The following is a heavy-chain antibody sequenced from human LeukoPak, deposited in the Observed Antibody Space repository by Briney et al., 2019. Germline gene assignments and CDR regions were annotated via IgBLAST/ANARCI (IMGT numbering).Heavy chain of an antibody. D-gene: IGHD2-21*02. Sequence: SVKVSCKASGGTFSSYAISWVRQAPGQGLEWMGGIIPIFGTANYAQKFQGRVTITADESTSTAYMELSSLRSEDTAVYYCARGGYCGGDCYPHFDYWGQGTLVTVSS. V-gene: IGHV1-69*01. J-gene: IGHJ4*02. CDR1: GGTFSSYA. CDR2: IIPIFGTA. CDR3: ARGGYCGGDCYPHFDY.